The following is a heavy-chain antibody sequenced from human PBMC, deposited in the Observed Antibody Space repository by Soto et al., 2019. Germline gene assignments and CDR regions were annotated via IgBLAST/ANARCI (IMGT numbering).Heavy chain of an antibody. J-gene: IGHJ4*02. CDR2: IYSGGST. CDR3: ARGRPLDS. V-gene: IGHV3-66*01. CDR1: GFTVSTTY. Sequence: GGSLRLSCSASGFTVSTTYMNWVRQAPGKGLEWVSVIYSGGSTFYADSVEGRFSISRDNSKNTLYLQMNNLRVEDTAVYYCARGRPLDSWGQGTLVTVS.